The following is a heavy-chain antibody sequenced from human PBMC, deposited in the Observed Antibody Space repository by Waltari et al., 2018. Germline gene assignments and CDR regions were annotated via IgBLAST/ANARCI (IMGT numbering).Heavy chain of an antibody. CDR1: GGSISSYY. CDR2: IYTRGST. J-gene: IGHJ2*01. Sequence: QVQLQESGPGLVKPSETLSLTCTVSGGSISSYYWSWIRQPAGEGLEWIGRIYTRGSTNYNPSLKSRVTMSVATSKNQFSLKLSSVTAADTAVYYCARHPNRYFDLWGRGTLVTVSS. CDR3: ARHPNRYFDL. V-gene: IGHV4-4*07.